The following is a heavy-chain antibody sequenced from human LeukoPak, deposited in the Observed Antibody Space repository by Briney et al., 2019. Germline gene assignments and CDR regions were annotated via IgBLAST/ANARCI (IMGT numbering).Heavy chain of an antibody. CDR1: GGSISSYF. Sequence: SETLSLTCTVSGGSISSYFWSWIRQPPGKGLEWIGYIYNSGSTNYNPSLKSRVTISVDTSKNQFSLKLSSVTAADTAVYYCARGSLTWYPTPFDYWGQGTLVTVSS. D-gene: IGHD2-15*01. J-gene: IGHJ4*02. CDR3: ARGSLTWYPTPFDY. V-gene: IGHV4-59*08. CDR2: IYNSGST.